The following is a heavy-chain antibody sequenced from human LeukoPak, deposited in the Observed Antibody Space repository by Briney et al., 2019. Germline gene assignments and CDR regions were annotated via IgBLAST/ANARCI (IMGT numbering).Heavy chain of an antibody. Sequence: PGRSLRLSCAASGFTFSNYAMYWVRQAPGKRLEWVAVMSYDGSNKYYADSVKGRFTISRDNSKNTLYLQMNSLRAEDTAVYYCARDGRSSSWYHYYGMDVWGQGTTVIVSS. D-gene: IGHD6-13*01. V-gene: IGHV3-30-3*01. CDR1: GFTFSNYA. CDR3: ARDGRSSSWYHYYGMDV. J-gene: IGHJ6*02. CDR2: MSYDGSNK.